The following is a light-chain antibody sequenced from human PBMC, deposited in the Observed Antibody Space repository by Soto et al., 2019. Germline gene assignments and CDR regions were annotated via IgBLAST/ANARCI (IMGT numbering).Light chain of an antibody. CDR3: QQANSFPLT. CDR1: QSISTW. Sequence: DIQMTQSPSTVSASVGDAVTITCRASQSISTWLAWYQQKPGKAPNLLIYDASTLESGGPSGFSGSGSGTEFTLTISSLQPDDSATYYCQQANSFPLTFGGGTKVDIK. CDR2: DAS. V-gene: IGKV1-5*01. J-gene: IGKJ4*01.